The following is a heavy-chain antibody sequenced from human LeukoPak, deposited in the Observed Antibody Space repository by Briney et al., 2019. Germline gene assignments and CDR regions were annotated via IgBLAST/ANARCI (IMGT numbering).Heavy chain of an antibody. J-gene: IGHJ5*02. V-gene: IGHV3-48*01. Sequence: GGSLRLSCAASGFTFSSYSMNWVRQAPGKGLEWVSYITSSGSTMYYADSVKGRFTIYRDNAKNSLSLQMNSLRAEDTAVYYCARAGYCSGGSCIRSFDPWGQGTLVTVSS. CDR3: ARAGYCSGGSCIRSFDP. CDR1: GFTFSSYS. D-gene: IGHD2-15*01. CDR2: ITSSGSTM.